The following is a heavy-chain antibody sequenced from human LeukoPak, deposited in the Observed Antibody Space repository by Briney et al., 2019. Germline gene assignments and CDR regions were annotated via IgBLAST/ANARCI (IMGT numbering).Heavy chain of an antibody. CDR1: GYTFTSYD. J-gene: IGHJ6*03. CDR3: ARAHGGRITIFGVVITPYYYYYMDV. D-gene: IGHD3-3*01. Sequence: ASVKVSCKASGYTFTSYDINWVRQATGQGLEWMGWMNPNSGNTGYAQKFQGRVTITRNTSISTAYMELSSLRSEDTAVYYCARAHGGRITIFGVVITPYYYYYMDVWGKGTTVTVSS. CDR2: MNPNSGNT. V-gene: IGHV1-8*03.